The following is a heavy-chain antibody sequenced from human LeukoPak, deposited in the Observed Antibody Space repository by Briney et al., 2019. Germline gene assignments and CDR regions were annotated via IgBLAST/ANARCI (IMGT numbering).Heavy chain of an antibody. Sequence: ASVKVSCKASGYTFTSSALNCVRQAPGQWLEWMGGINTNAGNPTYAQGFTGRFVFSLDTSVSTAYLHISSLEAEDTAIYYCATDLKKGDSGCFDYWGQGTLVTVSS. CDR2: INTNAGNP. CDR3: ATDLKKGDSGCFDY. J-gene: IGHJ4*02. CDR1: GYTFTSSA. D-gene: IGHD6-19*01. V-gene: IGHV7-4-1*02.